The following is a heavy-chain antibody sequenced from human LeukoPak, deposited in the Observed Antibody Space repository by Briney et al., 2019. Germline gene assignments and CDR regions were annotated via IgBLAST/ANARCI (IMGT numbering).Heavy chain of an antibody. CDR2: IYYSGST. CDR3: ARDPLGDSSGRFDY. J-gene: IGHJ4*02. Sequence: TSETLSLTCAVYGGSFSGYYWSWIRQPPGKGLEWIGYIYYSGSTYYNPSLKSRVTISVDTSKNQFSLKLSSVTAADTAVYYCARDPLGDSSGRFDYWGQGTLVTVSS. CDR1: GGSFSGYY. V-gene: IGHV4-34*09. D-gene: IGHD3-22*01.